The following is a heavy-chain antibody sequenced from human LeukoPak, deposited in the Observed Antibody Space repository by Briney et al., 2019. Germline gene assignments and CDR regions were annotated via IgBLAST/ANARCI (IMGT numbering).Heavy chain of an antibody. CDR1: GFTVSSTY. Sequence: PGGSLRLSCAASGFTVSSTYMHWVRQAPGKGLEWVSVIYSGGTTYYADSVKGRFTISRDHSNNTLYLQMSSLRVEDTAVYYCARVAYGDHQYLHHWGQGTLVTVSS. J-gene: IGHJ1*01. D-gene: IGHD4-17*01. CDR2: IYSGGTT. CDR3: ARVAYGDHQYLHH. V-gene: IGHV3-53*01.